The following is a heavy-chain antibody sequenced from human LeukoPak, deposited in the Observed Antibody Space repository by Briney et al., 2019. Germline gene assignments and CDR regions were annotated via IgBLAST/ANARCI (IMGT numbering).Heavy chain of an antibody. CDR1: GFTFSIYS. V-gene: IGHV3-21*01. J-gene: IGHJ3*02. Sequence: GGSLRLSCTASGFTFSIYSMNWVRQAPGMGLEWVSSISSSSSYIKYVDSVKGRFTISRDNAKNSLYLQMNSLRAEDTAMYYCARDLNDAFDIWGQWTMVTVSS. CDR2: ISSSSSYI. CDR3: ARDLNDAFDI. D-gene: IGHD3-9*01.